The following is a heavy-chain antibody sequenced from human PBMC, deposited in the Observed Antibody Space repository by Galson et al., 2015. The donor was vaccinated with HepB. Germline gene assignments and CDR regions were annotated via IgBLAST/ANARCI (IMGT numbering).Heavy chain of an antibody. J-gene: IGHJ4*02. V-gene: IGHV3-7*01. CDR3: AEITSD. CDR2: IKQDGSEK. D-gene: IGHD1-14*01. Sequence: SLRLSCAASGSTFSSHWMNWVRRAPGKGLEWVANIKQDGSEKYYADSVKGRFTISRDNAKNSLYLQMNSLRAEDTAVYYCAEITSDWGPGTLVTVSS. CDR1: GSTFSSHW.